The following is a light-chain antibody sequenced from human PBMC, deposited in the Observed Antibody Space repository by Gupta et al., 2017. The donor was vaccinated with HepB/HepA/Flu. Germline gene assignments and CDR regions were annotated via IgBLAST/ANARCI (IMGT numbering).Light chain of an antibody. Sequence: DIVITQSPLSLPVTPGEPASISCRSSQSLLHSNGYNYLHWYLQKPGQSPQLLIYLGSNRASGVPDRFSGSGSGTDFTLKISRVEAEDVGVYYCMQSLQTPRTFGHGTKVDIK. CDR2: LGS. J-gene: IGKJ3*01. V-gene: IGKV2-28*01. CDR3: MQSLQTPRT. CDR1: QSLLHSNGYNY.